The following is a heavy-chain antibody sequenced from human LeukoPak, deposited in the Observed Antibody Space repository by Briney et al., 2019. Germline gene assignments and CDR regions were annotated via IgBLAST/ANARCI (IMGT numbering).Heavy chain of an antibody. CDR3: ARDLVGVRGIFYHWFDP. Sequence: SETLSLTCTVSGGSISNYYWSWIRQPPGKGLEWIGYIYYSGSTNYNPSLQSRVTISVGTSKNQFSLKLSSVTAADTAGYYCARDLVGVRGIFYHWFDPWGQGTLVTVSS. D-gene: IGHD3-10*01. CDR2: IYYSGST. J-gene: IGHJ5*02. V-gene: IGHV4-59*01. CDR1: GGSISNYY.